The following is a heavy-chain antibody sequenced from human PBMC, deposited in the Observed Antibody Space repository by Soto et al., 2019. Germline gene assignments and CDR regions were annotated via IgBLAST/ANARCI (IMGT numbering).Heavy chain of an antibody. CDR1: VRSFSGYY. CDR2: INHSGST. V-gene: IGHV4-34*01. J-gene: IGHJ4*02. CDR3: ARGRY. Sequence: SETLSLTGAVYVRSFSGYYWSWIRQPPGKGLEWIGEINHSGSTNYNPSLKSRVTISVDTSKNQFSLKLSSVTAADTAVYYCARGRYWGQGTLVTVSS.